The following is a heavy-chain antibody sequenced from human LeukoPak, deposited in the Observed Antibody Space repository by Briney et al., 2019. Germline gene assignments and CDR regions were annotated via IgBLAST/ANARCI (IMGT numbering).Heavy chain of an antibody. V-gene: IGHV3-74*01. Sequence: GGSLRLSCAASGFTFSNYAMAWVRQAPGKGLVWVSRINSDGSSTSYADSVKGRFTISRDNAKNTLYLQMNSLRAEDTAVYYCARASSGWSNWFDPWGQGTLVTVSS. CDR2: INSDGSST. D-gene: IGHD6-19*01. CDR3: ARASSGWSNWFDP. CDR1: GFTFSNYA. J-gene: IGHJ5*02.